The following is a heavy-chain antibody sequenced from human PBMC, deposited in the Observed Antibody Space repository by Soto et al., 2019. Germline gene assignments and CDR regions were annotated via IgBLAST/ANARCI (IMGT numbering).Heavy chain of an antibody. V-gene: IGHV4-39*01. Sequence: SETLSLTCTVSGGSVSSNSYSWGWIRQSPGKGLEWIGTIYSSENTYYNPSLLSRVTISVDTSMNEFSLRLSSVTAADTAVYYCARLNGYCVSTSCHYYYGMDVWGQGTTVTVSS. D-gene: IGHD2-2*03. CDR3: ARLNGYCVSTSCHYYYGMDV. CDR1: GGSVSSNSYS. J-gene: IGHJ6*02. CDR2: IYSSENT.